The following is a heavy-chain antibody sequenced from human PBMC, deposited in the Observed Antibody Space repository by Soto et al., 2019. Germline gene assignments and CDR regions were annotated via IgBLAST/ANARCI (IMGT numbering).Heavy chain of an antibody. CDR1: GFTFSGYV. J-gene: IGHJ4*02. CDR2: ISGSGGST. V-gene: IGHV3-23*01. CDR3: AKDNSPYSGYNSFDH. D-gene: IGHD5-12*01. Sequence: ESGGGLIHPGGSLRLSCGASGFTFSGYVMYWVRQALGTGLEGVSGISGSGGSTYYADSVKGRFTISRDNSKNTLYLQMNSLRAEDTAEYFCAKDNSPYSGYNSFDHWGQGTFVAVSS.